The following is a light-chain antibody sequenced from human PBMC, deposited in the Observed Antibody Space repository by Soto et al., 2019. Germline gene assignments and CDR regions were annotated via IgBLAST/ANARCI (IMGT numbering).Light chain of an antibody. Sequence: QSVLTQSPSASASLGASVKLTCTLSSGHSSYAIAWHQQQPEKGPRYLMKLSSAGSHSKGDVIPDRFSGSSSGAERYLTISSLPSEDEADYYCQTWDTGARVVFGGGTKVTVL. CDR2: LSSAGSH. CDR1: SGHSSYA. J-gene: IGLJ2*01. V-gene: IGLV4-69*01. CDR3: QTWDTGARVV.